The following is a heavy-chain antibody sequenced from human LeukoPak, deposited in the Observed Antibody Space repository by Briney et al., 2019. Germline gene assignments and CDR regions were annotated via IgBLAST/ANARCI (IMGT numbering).Heavy chain of an antibody. D-gene: IGHD2-21*02. V-gene: IGHV1-69*04. CDR2: IIPILGIA. Sequence: SVKVSCKASGGTFSSYAISWVRQATGQGLEWMGRIIPILGIANYAQKFQGRVTITADKSTSTAYMELSSLRSEDTAVYYCASPFCGGDCYSEYFQHWGQGTLVTVSS. J-gene: IGHJ1*01. CDR3: ASPFCGGDCYSEYFQH. CDR1: GGTFSSYA.